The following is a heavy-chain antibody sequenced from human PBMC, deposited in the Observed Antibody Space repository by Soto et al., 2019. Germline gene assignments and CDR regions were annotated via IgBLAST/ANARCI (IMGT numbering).Heavy chain of an antibody. Sequence: SETLSLTCTVSGGSISSGGYYWSWIRQHPGKGLEWIGYIYYSGSTYYNPSLKSRVTISVDTSKNQFSLKLSSVTAADTAVYYCARDPRSSGNYGMDVWGQGTTVTVS. V-gene: IGHV4-31*03. CDR2: IYYSGST. J-gene: IGHJ6*02. CDR1: GGSISSGGYY. D-gene: IGHD6-6*01. CDR3: ARDPRSSGNYGMDV.